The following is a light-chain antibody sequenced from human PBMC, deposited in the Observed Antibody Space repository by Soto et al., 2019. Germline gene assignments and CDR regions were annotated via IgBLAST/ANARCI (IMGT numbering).Light chain of an antibody. Sequence: QSVLTQPPSVSGAPGQRVTISCTGSSSNIGAGYDVHWYQQLPGTAPKLLIFGNSNRPSGVPDRFSGSKSGTSASLAIIGLQAEDEADYYCQSYDSSLSGSSVLFGGGTKLTVL. CDR1: SSNIGAGYD. J-gene: IGLJ2*01. CDR2: GNS. V-gene: IGLV1-40*01. CDR3: QSYDSSLSGSSVL.